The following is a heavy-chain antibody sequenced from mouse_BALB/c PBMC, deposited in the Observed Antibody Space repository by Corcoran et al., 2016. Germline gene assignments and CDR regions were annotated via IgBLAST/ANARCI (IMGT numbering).Heavy chain of an antibody. D-gene: IGHD1-1*01. Sequence: QVTLTESGPGILQPSQTLSLTCSFSGFTLSTSGMGLSWIRQPSGKGLEWLAHIYWDDDKRYNPSLKSRLTISKDTSSNQVFLKITRVDTADTATYYCARRGYGSSYDYWGQGTTLTVSS. J-gene: IGHJ2*01. V-gene: IGHV8-12*01. CDR3: ARRGYGSSYDY. CDR2: IYWDDDK. CDR1: GFTLSTSGMG.